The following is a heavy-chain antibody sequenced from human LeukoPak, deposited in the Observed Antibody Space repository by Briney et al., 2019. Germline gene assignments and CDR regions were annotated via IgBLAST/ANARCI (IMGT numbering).Heavy chain of an antibody. CDR2: ITGSGTNR. V-gene: IGHV3-23*01. Sequence: GASLRLSCVASGFTFSNYAMSWVRQAPGKGPEWVSAITGSGTNRYYADSLKGWFTTSRGNSKNTVFLQMNSLRHEDTAIYYCVIWGDYDVLTGYYVPDYWGQGTLVTVSS. CDR3: VIWGDYDVLTGYYVPDY. J-gene: IGHJ4*02. D-gene: IGHD3-9*01. CDR1: GFTFSNYA.